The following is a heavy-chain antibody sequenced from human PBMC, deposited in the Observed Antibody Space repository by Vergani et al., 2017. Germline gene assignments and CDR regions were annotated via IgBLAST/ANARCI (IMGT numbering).Heavy chain of an antibody. Sequence: QVHLVESGGGVVQPGRSLTLSCVASGYSFRGHGMHWVRQAPGKGLEWVAMISYDGDRRDYGDFAKGRFTISRDSSKTVYLQMNSLRAEDTALYYCAKDLSIFYSSGPFDYWGQGTLVTVSS. CDR2: ISYDGDRR. CDR1: GYSFRGHG. J-gene: IGHJ4*02. D-gene: IGHD6-19*01. V-gene: IGHV3-30*18. CDR3: AKDLSIFYSSGPFDY.